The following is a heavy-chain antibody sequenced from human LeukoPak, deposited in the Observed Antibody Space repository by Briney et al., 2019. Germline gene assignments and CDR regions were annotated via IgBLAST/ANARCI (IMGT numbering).Heavy chain of an antibody. CDR1: GFTVSSNY. D-gene: IGHD2-2*01. J-gene: IGHJ3*02. CDR3: ARVDVPADAFDI. V-gene: IGHV3-53*01. Sequence: GGSLRLSCAASGFTVSSNYMSWVRQAPGKGLEWVSVIYSGGSTYYADSVKGRFTISRDNSKNTLYLQMNSLRAEDTAVYYCARVDVPADAFDIWGQGTMVTVSS. CDR2: IYSGGST.